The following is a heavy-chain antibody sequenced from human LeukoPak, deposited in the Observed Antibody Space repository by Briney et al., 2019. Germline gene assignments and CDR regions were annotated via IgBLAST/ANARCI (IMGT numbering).Heavy chain of an antibody. CDR2: ISGSGSST. D-gene: IGHD2-15*01. Sequence: GVSLRLSCAASGFTFNSYAMSWVRQAPGKGREWVSGISGSGSSTYYADSVKGRFTISRDNSKNTLYLKMNNLRAEDTAVYYCAKERIWNVVVVVAAQNVDYWGQGTLVTVSS. CDR1: GFTFNSYA. J-gene: IGHJ4*02. CDR3: AKERIWNVVVVVAAQNVDY. V-gene: IGHV3-23*01.